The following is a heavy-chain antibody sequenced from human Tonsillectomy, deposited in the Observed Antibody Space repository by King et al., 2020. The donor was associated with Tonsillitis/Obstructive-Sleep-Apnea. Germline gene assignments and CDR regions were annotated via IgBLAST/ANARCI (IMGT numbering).Heavy chain of an antibody. J-gene: IGHJ4*02. Sequence: ESGGGLVQPGGSLRLSCAASGFTFSTYAMGWVRLAPGKGLQWVSSIGNSGYNTYYAGSVKGRFTVSRDNSKNTLYLQMNSLRAEDTAVYYCAKHSDGWHSPYFFDSWGQGNLVTVSS. CDR2: IGNSGYNT. D-gene: IGHD2-15*01. CDR1: GFTFSTYA. V-gene: IGHV3-23*01. CDR3: AKHSDGWHSPYFFDS.